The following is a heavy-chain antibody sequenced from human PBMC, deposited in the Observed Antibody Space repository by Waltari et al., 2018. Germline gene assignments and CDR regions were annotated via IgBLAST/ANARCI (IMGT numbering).Heavy chain of an antibody. CDR2: IYWNDDK. Sequence: QITLKESGPTLVKPTQTLTLTCTFSGFSLSTSGVGVGWIRQPPGKALEWLALIYWNDDKRYSPSLKSRLTITKDTSKNQVVLTMTNMDPVDTATYYCAHSGYDFWSGYLSFDYWGQGTLVTVSS. D-gene: IGHD3-3*01. V-gene: IGHV2-5*01. CDR1: GFSLSTSGVG. CDR3: AHSGYDFWSGYLSFDY. J-gene: IGHJ4*02.